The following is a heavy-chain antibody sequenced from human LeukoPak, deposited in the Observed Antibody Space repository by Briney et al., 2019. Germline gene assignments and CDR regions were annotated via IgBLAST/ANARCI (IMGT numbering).Heavy chain of an antibody. CDR2: INPNSGGT. CDR3: ATTSSWYYTFDY. CDR1: GYTFTGYY. Sequence: ASVSVSCTASGYTFTGYYMHWVRQAPGQGLEWMGWINPNSGGTNYAQKFQGRVTMTRDTSISTAYMELSRLRSDDTAVYYCATTSSWYYTFDYWGQGTLVTVSS. D-gene: IGHD6-13*01. J-gene: IGHJ4*02. V-gene: IGHV1-2*02.